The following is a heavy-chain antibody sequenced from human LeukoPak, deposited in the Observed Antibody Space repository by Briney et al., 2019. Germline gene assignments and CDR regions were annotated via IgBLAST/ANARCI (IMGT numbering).Heavy chain of an antibody. CDR3: ARGHFIAVAGSPTLLGTPYDY. V-gene: IGHV4-34*01. CDR1: GGSFSGYY. CDR2: INHSGST. J-gene: IGHJ4*02. D-gene: IGHD6-19*01. Sequence: SETLSLTCAVYGGSFSGYYWSWIRQPPGKGLEWIGEINHSGSTNYNPSLKSRVTISVDTSKNQFSLKLSSVTAADTAVYYCARGHFIAVAGSPTLLGTPYDYWGQGTLVTVSS.